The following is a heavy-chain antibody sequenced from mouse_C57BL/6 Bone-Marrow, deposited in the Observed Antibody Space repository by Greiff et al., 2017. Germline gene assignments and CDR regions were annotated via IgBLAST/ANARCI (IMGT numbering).Heavy chain of an antibody. D-gene: IGHD1-1*02. Sequence: EVMLVESGGGLVQPGGSMKLSCVASGFTFSNYWMNWVRQSPEKGLEWVAQIRLKSDNYATHYAESVKGRFTISRDDSKSSVYLQMNNLRAEDTGIYYCTGRYGYWYFDVWGTGTTVTVSS. CDR3: TGRYGYWYFDV. V-gene: IGHV6-3*01. CDR1: GFTFSNYW. J-gene: IGHJ1*03. CDR2: IRLKSDNYAT.